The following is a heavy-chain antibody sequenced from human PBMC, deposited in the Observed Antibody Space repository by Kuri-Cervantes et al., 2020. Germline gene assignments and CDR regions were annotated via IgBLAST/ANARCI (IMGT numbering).Heavy chain of an antibody. J-gene: IGHJ6*03. Sequence: GGSLRLSCAASGFTFSVYAIHWVRQAPGKGLEWVANIKQDGSEKYYVDSVKGRFTISRDNAKNSVYLQMNSLRAEDTAVYYCARDLGDGYCSGGSCSYYYYMDVWGKGTTVTVSS. D-gene: IGHD2-15*01. V-gene: IGHV3-7*01. CDR2: IKQDGSEK. CDR1: GFTFSVYA. CDR3: ARDLGDGYCSGGSCSYYYYMDV.